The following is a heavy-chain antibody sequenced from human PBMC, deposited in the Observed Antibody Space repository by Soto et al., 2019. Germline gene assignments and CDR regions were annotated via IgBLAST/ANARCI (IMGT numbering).Heavy chain of an antibody. Sequence: QVQLVQSGAEVKKPGASVKVSCKASGYTFTSYGISWVRQAPGQGLEWMGWISAYNGNTNYAHKVQGKVTMTTDTSTSTAYMELRSLRSDDTAVYYCARDGRFESVPDAFDIWGQGTMVTVSS. J-gene: IGHJ3*02. CDR3: ARDGRFESVPDAFDI. V-gene: IGHV1-18*01. CDR1: GYTFTSYG. CDR2: ISAYNGNT. D-gene: IGHD1-26*01.